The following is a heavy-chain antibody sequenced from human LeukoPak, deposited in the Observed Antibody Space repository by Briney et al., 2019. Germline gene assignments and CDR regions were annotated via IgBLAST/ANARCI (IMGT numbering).Heavy chain of an antibody. CDR2: ISYDGSNK. V-gene: IGHV3-30-3*01. CDR3: ARDSLPFIAAAGPFDY. J-gene: IGHJ4*02. CDR1: GFTFSSYA. Sequence: GGSLRLSCAASGFTFSSYAMHWVRQAPGKGLEWVAVISYDGSNKYYADSVKGRFTISRDNSKNTLYLQMNSLRAEDTAVYYCARDSLPFIAAAGPFDYWGQGSLVTVSS. D-gene: IGHD6-13*01.